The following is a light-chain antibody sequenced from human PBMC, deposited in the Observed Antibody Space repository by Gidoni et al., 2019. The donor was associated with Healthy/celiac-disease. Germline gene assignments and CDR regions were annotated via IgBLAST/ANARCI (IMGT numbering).Light chain of an antibody. Sequence: DIQMTQSPSSLSASVGDRVTITCRASQSISSYLNWYQQKPGKAPKLLIYAASSLQSGVPSRFSCSGSGTDFTLTISSLQPEDFATYYCQQSYSTPYTFGQWTKLEIK. CDR1: QSISSY. CDR2: AAS. J-gene: IGKJ2*01. V-gene: IGKV1-39*01. CDR3: QQSYSTPYT.